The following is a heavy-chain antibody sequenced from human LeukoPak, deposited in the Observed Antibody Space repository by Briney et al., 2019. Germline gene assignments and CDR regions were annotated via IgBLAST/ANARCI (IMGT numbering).Heavy chain of an antibody. CDR2: ISYDGSNK. J-gene: IGHJ4*02. Sequence: PGGSLRLSCAASGFTFSSYAMHWVRQAPGKGLEWVAVISYDGSNKYYADSVKARFTISRDSSKNTLYLQMNSLRAEDTAVYYCARDGARGTPVWGQGTLVTVSS. D-gene: IGHD1-26*01. CDR3: ARDGARGTPV. V-gene: IGHV3-30-3*01. CDR1: GFTFSSYA.